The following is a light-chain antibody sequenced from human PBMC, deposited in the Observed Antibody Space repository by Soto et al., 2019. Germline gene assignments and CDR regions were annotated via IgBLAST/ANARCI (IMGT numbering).Light chain of an antibody. CDR2: EAS. Sequence: EVVLTQSPGTLTLSPGERVTLSCRASQSVRSSHLAWYQQKPGQAPGLLMFEASSRATGVPDRFSGSGSGTDFTLTISRLEPEDFAVYYCQQYGASPYTFGQGTKLEIK. CDR1: QSVRSSH. J-gene: IGKJ2*01. CDR3: QQYGASPYT. V-gene: IGKV3-20*01.